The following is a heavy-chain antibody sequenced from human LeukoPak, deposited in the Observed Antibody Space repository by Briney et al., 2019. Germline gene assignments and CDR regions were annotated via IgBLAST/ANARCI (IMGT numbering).Heavy chain of an antibody. CDR1: GGSISSYY. D-gene: IGHD5-18*01. Sequence: SETLSLTCTVSGGSISSYYWSWIRQPPGKGLEWIGYIYYSGSTNYNPPLKSRVTISVDASKNQFSLKLSSVTAADTAVYYCARDGLPGYLDAFDIWGQGTMVTVSS. V-gene: IGHV4-59*01. J-gene: IGHJ3*02. CDR2: IYYSGST. CDR3: ARDGLPGYLDAFDI.